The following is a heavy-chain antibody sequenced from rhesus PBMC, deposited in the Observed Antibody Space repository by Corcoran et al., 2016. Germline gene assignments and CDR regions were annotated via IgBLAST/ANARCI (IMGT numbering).Heavy chain of an antibody. V-gene: IGHV4S19*01. J-gene: IGHJ4*01. CDR3: ARDFAGGWDDY. D-gene: IGHD6-31*01. CDR1: GGSISSSNW. CDR2: ISGSSGSN. Sequence: QVQLQESGPGLVKPSETLSLTCAVSGGSISSSNWWSWIRQPPGKGLEWIGYISGSSGSNYYNHSRKSRVTSSKATSKNQFSLKLSAVTAADTAVYDCARDFAGGWDDYWGQGVLVTVSS.